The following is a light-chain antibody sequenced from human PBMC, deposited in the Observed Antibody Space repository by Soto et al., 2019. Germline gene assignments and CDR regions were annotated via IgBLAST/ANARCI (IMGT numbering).Light chain of an antibody. Sequence: IPMTQSPSTLSASVGDRVTITCRASQSINSWLAWYQQKPGKAPKLLIYDASSLESGVPSRFSGSGSGTEFTLTISSLQPDDFATYYCQQYNSYWTFGQGTKVEIK. J-gene: IGKJ1*01. CDR2: DAS. CDR3: QQYNSYWT. V-gene: IGKV1-5*01. CDR1: QSINSW.